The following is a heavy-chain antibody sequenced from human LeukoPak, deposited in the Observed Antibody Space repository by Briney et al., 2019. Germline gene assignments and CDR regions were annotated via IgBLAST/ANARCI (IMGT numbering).Heavy chain of an antibody. CDR3: ARDRTPYYYDSSGGAFDI. CDR1: GSSFTSYW. J-gene: IGHJ3*02. CDR2: IYPGDSDT. D-gene: IGHD3-22*01. Sequence: GASLKISCKGSGSSFTSYWIGWVRPMPGKGLEWMGIIYPGDSDTRYSPSFQGQVTISADKSISTAYLQWSSLKASDTAMYYCARDRTPYYYDSSGGAFDIWGQGTMVTVSS. V-gene: IGHV5-51*01.